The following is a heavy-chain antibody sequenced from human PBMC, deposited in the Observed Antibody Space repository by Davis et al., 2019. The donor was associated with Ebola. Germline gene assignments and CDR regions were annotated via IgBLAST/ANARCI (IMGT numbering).Heavy chain of an antibody. V-gene: IGHV3-30*03. CDR1: GFTFSSYG. J-gene: IGHJ4*02. CDR2: ISYDGSNK. D-gene: IGHD6-19*01. CDR3: ARDNGYSSGWYVGD. Sequence: GGSLRLSCAASGFTFSSYGMHWVRQAPGKGLEWVAVISYDGSNKYYADSVKGRFTISRDNSKNTLYLQMNSLRAEDTAVYYCARDNGYSSGWYVGDWGQGTLVTVSS.